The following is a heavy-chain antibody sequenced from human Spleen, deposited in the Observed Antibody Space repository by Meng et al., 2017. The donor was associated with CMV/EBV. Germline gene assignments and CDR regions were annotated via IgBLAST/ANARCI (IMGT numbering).Heavy chain of an antibody. CDR2: INHSGSI. J-gene: IGHJ5*02. CDR3: ARESRRDGYS. V-gene: IGHV4-34*01. Sequence: SETLSLTCAVYGGSFSSHYWSWIRQFPGKGLEWIGEINHSGSINYSTSLKSRVTISVDTSKNQFSLKLSSVTAADTAVYYCARESRRDGYSWGQGTLVTVSS. D-gene: IGHD5-24*01. CDR1: GGSFSSHY.